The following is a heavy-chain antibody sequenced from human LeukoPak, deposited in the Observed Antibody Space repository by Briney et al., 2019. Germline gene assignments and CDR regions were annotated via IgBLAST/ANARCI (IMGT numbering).Heavy chain of an antibody. V-gene: IGHV3-23*01. CDR2: ISASGGSR. CDR1: GFTFSSYA. Sequence: GGSLRLSCAASGFTFSSYAMNWVRQAPGKGLEWVSGISASGGSRYYADSVKGRFVISRDNSKNTLYLQMNSLRADDTAVYYFAKSAPEIGHWGQGTLVTVSS. CDR3: AKSAPEIGH. D-gene: IGHD1-14*01. J-gene: IGHJ4*02.